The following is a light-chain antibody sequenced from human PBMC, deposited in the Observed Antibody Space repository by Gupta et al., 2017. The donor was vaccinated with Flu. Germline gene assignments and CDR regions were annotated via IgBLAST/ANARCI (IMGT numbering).Light chain of an antibody. Sequence: DTQMTQSPSTLSASVGDRVTITCRASQNIYTSLAWYQQKPGKAPNLLIYKASRLQSGVPSRFSGSGSGTEFTLTSSSLQPDDFATYYCQQDYDYRAFGQGTKVEIK. CDR1: QNIYTS. J-gene: IGKJ1*01. V-gene: IGKV1-5*03. CDR2: KAS. CDR3: QQDYDYRA.